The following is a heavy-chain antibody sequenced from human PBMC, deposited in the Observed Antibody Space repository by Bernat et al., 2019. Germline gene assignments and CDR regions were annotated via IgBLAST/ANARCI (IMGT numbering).Heavy chain of an antibody. V-gene: IGHV3-30*18. CDR3: AKGARKDYYMDV. CDR1: GFTFSSYG. CDR2: ISYDGSNK. Sequence: QVQLVESGGGVVQPGRSLRLSCAASGFTFSSYGMHWVRQAPGKGLEWVAVISYDGSNKYYADSVKGRFTISRDNSKNTLYLQMNSLRAEDTAVYYCAKGARKDYYMDVWGQGTTVTVSS. J-gene: IGHJ6*03.